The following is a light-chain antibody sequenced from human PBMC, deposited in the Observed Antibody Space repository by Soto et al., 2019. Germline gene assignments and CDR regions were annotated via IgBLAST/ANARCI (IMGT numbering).Light chain of an antibody. CDR2: DTS. V-gene: IGKV3-20*01. CDR1: ERVSSSY. Sequence: EIVLTQSPVTLSLSPGESATLSCRASERVSSSYLAWYQQRRGQAPRLLIYDTSSRATGIPDRFTGSGSGTDFSLTISRVETADFAVYYCQQYGRSPLYSFGQGTQLEIK. J-gene: IGKJ2*03. CDR3: QQYGRSPLYS.